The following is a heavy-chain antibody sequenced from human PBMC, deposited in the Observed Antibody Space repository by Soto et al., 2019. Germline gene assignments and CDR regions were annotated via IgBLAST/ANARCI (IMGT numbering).Heavy chain of an antibody. Sequence: EVQLVESGGGLVKPGGSLRLSCAASGFTFSSYSMNWVRQAPGKGLEWVSSIRSSSSYIYYADSVNGRFTISRDNAKNSLYLQMNSLRAEDTAVYYCARGGQHGDYPASFYYWGQGTLVTVSS. CDR2: IRSSSSYI. V-gene: IGHV3-21*01. J-gene: IGHJ4*02. D-gene: IGHD4-17*01. CDR3: ARGGQHGDYPASFYY. CDR1: GFTFSSYS.